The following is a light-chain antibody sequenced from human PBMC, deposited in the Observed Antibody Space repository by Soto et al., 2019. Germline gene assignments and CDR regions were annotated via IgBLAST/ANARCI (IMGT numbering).Light chain of an antibody. Sequence: EIVLTQSPGTLSLSPGERVTLSCRASQSVSSSYLAWYKQQPGQAPRLLIYGASSRATGIADRFSGSGSGTEYTLTISRLEPEDFALYYCQQYGSSPRTFGQGTKVDIK. V-gene: IGKV3-20*01. CDR1: QSVSSSY. CDR2: GAS. CDR3: QQYGSSPRT. J-gene: IGKJ1*01.